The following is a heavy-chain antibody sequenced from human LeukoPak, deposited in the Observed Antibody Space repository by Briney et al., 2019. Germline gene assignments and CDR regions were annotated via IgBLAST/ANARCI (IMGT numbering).Heavy chain of an antibody. J-gene: IGHJ4*02. CDR1: GGSFSGYY. CDR2: INHSGST. CDR3: ARGGRAFDY. V-gene: IGHV4-34*01. D-gene: IGHD1-26*01. Sequence: QPSETLSLTCAVYGGSFSGYYWSWIRQPPGKGLEWIGEINHSGSTNYNPSLKSRVTISVDTSKNQFSLKLSSVTAADTAVYYCARGGRAFDYWGQGTLVTVSS.